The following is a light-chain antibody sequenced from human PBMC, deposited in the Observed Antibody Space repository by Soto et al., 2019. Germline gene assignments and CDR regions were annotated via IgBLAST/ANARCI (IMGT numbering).Light chain of an antibody. CDR3: QQYDDLPST. V-gene: IGKV1-33*01. CDR2: DAS. J-gene: IGKJ4*01. CDR1: QDISNY. Sequence: DIQMTQSPSSLSASVGDRVTITCQASQDISNYLNWYQQKSGKPPKLLIYDASHLETGVPPRFSGAGSGTGFALTISSLQPEDFATYYCQQYDDLPSTFGGGTKVEV.